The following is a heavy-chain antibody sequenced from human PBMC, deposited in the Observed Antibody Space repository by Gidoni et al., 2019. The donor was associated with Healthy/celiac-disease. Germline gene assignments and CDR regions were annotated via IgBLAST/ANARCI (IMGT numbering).Heavy chain of an antibody. V-gene: IGHV5-51*01. CDR3: ARQAGIAVARNWFDP. CDR2: IYPGDADT. J-gene: IGHJ5*02. D-gene: IGHD6-19*01. CDR1: GYSFPSYW. Sequence: VQLVQSGAEVKKPGASLKISCKGSGYSFPSYWIGWVRQMPGKGLEWMGIIYPGDADTRYSPSFQGQVTISADKSISTAYLQWSSLKASDTAMYYCARQAGIAVARNWFDPWGQGTLVTVSS.